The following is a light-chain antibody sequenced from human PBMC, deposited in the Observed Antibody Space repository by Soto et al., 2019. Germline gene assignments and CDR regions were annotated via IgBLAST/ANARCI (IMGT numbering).Light chain of an antibody. J-gene: IGLJ3*02. V-gene: IGLV2-14*03. Sequence: QSVLTQPASVSGSPGQSITISCTGTSSDVGGYNYVSWYQQHPGKAHKLMIYDVSNRPSGVSNRVSGSKSGNTASLTISGLQAEDEADYYCSSYTSSSTRVFGGGTKLTVL. CDR2: DVS. CDR3: SSYTSSSTRV. CDR1: SSDVGGYNY.